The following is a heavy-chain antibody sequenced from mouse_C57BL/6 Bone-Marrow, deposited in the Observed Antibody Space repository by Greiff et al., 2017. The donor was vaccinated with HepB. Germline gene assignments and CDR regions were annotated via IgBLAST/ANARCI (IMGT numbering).Heavy chain of an antibody. CDR1: GFTFSSYG. CDR3: ARHALWLRRRVWFAY. Sequence: EVQVVESGGDLVKPGGSLKLSCAASGFTFSSYGMSWVRQTPDKRLEWVATISSGGSYTYYPDSVKGRFTISRDNAKNTLYLQMSSLKSEDTAMYYCARHALWLRRRVWFAYWGQGTLVTVSA. J-gene: IGHJ3*01. V-gene: IGHV5-6*01. D-gene: IGHD2-2*01. CDR2: ISSGGSYT.